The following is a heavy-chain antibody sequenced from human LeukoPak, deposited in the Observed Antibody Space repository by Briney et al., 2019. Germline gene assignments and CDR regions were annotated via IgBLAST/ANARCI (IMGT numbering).Heavy chain of an antibody. Sequence: SETLSLTCTVSGGSIISSTYYWGWIRQPPGKGLEWIGSIYYSGSTYYNPSLKSRVPISIDTSKNQFSLKLSSVTAADTAVYYCASLLPTISVVREGVPYWGQGTLVTVSS. V-gene: IGHV4-39*07. D-gene: IGHD3-10*01. J-gene: IGHJ4*02. CDR3: ASLLPTISVVREGVPY. CDR1: GGSIISSTYY. CDR2: IYYSGST.